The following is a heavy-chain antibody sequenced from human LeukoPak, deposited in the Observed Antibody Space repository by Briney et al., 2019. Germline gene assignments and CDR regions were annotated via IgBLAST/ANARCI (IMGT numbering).Heavy chain of an antibody. Sequence: SETLSLTCTVSGGSISYYYWSWIRQPPGKGLEWIGYIYYSGSTNYNPSLKSRVTISVDTSKNQFSLKLSSVTAADTAVYYCARVLRGSSGYYFDAFDIWGQGTMVTVSS. CDR2: IYYSGST. D-gene: IGHD3-22*01. CDR1: GGSISYYY. V-gene: IGHV4-59*01. CDR3: ARVLRGSSGYYFDAFDI. J-gene: IGHJ3*02.